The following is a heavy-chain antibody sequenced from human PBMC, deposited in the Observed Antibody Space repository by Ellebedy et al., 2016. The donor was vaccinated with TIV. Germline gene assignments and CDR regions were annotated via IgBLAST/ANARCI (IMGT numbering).Heavy chain of an antibody. CDR2: INHSGS. V-gene: IGHV4-34*01. D-gene: IGHD1-26*01. Sequence: SETLSLTXAVYGGSFSGYYWSWIRQPPGKGLEWIGEINHSGSKSSLKSRVTISLDTSKNQFSLKLTSVTAADTAVYYCARELSGNFFDFWGQGTLVTVSS. CDR3: ARELSGNFFDF. J-gene: IGHJ4*02. CDR1: GGSFSGYY.